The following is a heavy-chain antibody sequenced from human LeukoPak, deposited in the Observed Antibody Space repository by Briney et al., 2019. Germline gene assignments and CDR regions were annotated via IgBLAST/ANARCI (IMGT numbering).Heavy chain of an antibody. CDR1: GFTFNSYW. Sequence: GGSLRLSCAASGFTFNSYWMHWVRQAPGKGLVWVSRINPDGSSTNYADSVKGRFTISRDNAKNTLYPQMNGLRAEDTAVYYCATYRSSIAARPHWGQGTLVTVSS. CDR2: INPDGSST. D-gene: IGHD6-6*01. J-gene: IGHJ4*02. V-gene: IGHV3-74*01. CDR3: ATYRSSIAARPH.